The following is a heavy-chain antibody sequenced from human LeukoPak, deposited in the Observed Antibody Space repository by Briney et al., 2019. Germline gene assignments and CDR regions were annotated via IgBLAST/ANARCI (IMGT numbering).Heavy chain of an antibody. CDR1: GDSVNSGAYY. Sequence: SETLSLTCTVSGDSVNSGAYYWSWIRQSPGKGLEWIGNIYYSGSAYYNPSLKSRVTMSVDTSKNQFSLKLSSVTAADTAVYYCARHQWVPAFDIWGQGTMVTVSS. CDR3: ARHQWVPAFDI. J-gene: IGHJ3*02. D-gene: IGHD1-26*01. V-gene: IGHV4-39*07. CDR2: IYYSGSA.